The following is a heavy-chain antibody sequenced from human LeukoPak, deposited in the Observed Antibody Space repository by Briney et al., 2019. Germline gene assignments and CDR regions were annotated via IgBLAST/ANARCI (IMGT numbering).Heavy chain of an antibody. Sequence: SETLSLTCTVSGGSISSSSYYWGWIRQPPGKGLEWIGSIYHSGSTYYNPSLKSRVTISVDTSKNQFSLKLSSVTAADTAVYYCAWDPYGDYFDYWGQGTLVTVSS. V-gene: IGHV4-39*07. CDR1: GGSISSSSYY. CDR3: AWDPYGDYFDY. J-gene: IGHJ4*02. D-gene: IGHD4-17*01. CDR2: IYHSGST.